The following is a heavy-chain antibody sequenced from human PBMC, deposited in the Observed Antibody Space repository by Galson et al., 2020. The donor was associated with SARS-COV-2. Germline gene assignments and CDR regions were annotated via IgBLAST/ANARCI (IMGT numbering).Heavy chain of an antibody. V-gene: IGHV4-31*03. CDR1: GGSINSGGYY. J-gene: IGHJ4*02. CDR2: IYYSGST. Sequence: SETLSLTCTVSGGSINSGGYYWSWIRQHPGKGLEWIGYIYYSGSTYYNPSLKSRVIISVDTSKNQFSLKLNSVTAADTAVYYCARVFDFWSGYDYWGQGTLVTVSS. CDR3: ARVFDFWSGYDY. D-gene: IGHD3-3*01.